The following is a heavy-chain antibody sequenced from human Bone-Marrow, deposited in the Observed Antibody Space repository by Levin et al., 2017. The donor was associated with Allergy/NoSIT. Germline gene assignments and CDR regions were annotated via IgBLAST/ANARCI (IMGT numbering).Heavy chain of an antibody. CDR1: GFTFDNYA. CDR3: AKDKGVGNARYYGLDA. V-gene: IGHV3-9*01. CDR2: TTWNSDRK. Sequence: SLKISCAVSGFTFDNYAMHWVRQAPGKGLEWVSGTTWNSDRKDYVDSVKGRFTISRDNAKNSLYLEMNSLRVEDTAVYYCAKDKGVGNARYYGLDAWGQGTTVTVS. D-gene: IGHD4-23*01. J-gene: IGHJ6*02.